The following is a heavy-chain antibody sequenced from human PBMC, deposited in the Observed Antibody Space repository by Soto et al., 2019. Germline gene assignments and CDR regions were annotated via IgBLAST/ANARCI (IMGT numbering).Heavy chain of an antibody. V-gene: IGHV4-39*01. CDR3: ARLGLWFGELSRFDY. Sequence: TSETLSVTCTVSGGSISSSSYYWGWIRQPPGKGLEWIGSIYYSGSTYYNPSLKSRVTISVDTSKNQFSLKLSSVNAADTAVYYCARLGLWFGELSRFDYWGQGTLVTVSS. CDR1: GGSISSSSYY. CDR2: IYYSGST. D-gene: IGHD3-10*01. J-gene: IGHJ4*02.